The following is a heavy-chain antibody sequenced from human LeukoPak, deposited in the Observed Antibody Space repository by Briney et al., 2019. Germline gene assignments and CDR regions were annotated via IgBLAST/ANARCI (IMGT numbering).Heavy chain of an antibody. CDR1: GFTFSSYS. CDR2: ISSSSSYI. J-gene: IGHJ3*02. D-gene: IGHD3-22*01. CDR3: ARDRDDRSAFDI. Sequence: PGGSLRLSCAASGFTFSSYSMNWVRKAPGKGLEWVSSISSSSSYIYYADSVKGRFTISRDNAKNSLYLQMNSLRAEDTAVYYCARDRDDRSAFDIWGQGTMVTVSS. V-gene: IGHV3-21*01.